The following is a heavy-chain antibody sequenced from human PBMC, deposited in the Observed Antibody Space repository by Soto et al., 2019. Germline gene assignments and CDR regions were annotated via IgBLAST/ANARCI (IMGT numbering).Heavy chain of an antibody. CDR2: ISYDGSNK. D-gene: IGHD1-26*01. CDR1: GFTFSSFA. V-gene: IGHV3-30-3*01. Sequence: PGGSLRQSCAASGFTFSSFAMHWVRQAPGKGLEWVAVISYDGSNKYYADSVKGRFTISRDNSKNTMYLQMNSLRAEDTAVYYCARDSFYSRVGAKDYWRPRT. J-gene: IGHJ4*02. CDR3: ARDSFYSRVGAKDY.